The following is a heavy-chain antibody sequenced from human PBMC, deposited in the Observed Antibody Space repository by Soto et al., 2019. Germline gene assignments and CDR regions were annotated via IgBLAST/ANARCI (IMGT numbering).Heavy chain of an antibody. CDR3: ARHKDIVLVGFDP. D-gene: IGHD2-2*01. CDR2: IYYTGST. CDR1: GGSVSSGNYY. Sequence: SETLSLTCTVSGGSVSSGNYYWSWIRQPPGKGLEWIGFIYYTGSTSYNPSLKSRVTISVDTSKNQFSLKLSSVTAADTAVYYCARHKDIVLVGFDPWGQGTLVTVSS. J-gene: IGHJ5*02. V-gene: IGHV4-61*01.